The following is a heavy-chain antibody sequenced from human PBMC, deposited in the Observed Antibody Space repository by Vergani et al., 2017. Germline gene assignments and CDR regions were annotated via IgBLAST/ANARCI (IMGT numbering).Heavy chain of an antibody. CDR2: IYTSGST. CDR1: GGSISSGSYY. CDR3: ARESRFGVVIIPAGWFDP. Sequence: QVQLQESGPGLVKPSQTLSLTCTVSGGSISSGSYYWSWIRQPAGKGLEWIGRIYTSGSTNYNPSLKSRVTISVDTSKNQFSLKLSSVTAADTAVYYCARESRFGVVIIPAGWFDPWGQGTLVTVSS. V-gene: IGHV4-61*02. D-gene: IGHD3-3*01. J-gene: IGHJ5*02.